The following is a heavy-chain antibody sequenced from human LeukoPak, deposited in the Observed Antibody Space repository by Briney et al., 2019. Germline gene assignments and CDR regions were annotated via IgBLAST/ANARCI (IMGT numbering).Heavy chain of an antibody. CDR3: ARSGFRGYYYYGMDV. CDR1: GGTFSSYA. Sequence: SVKVSCKASGGTFSSYAISWVRQAPGQGLEWMGGIIPIFGTANYAQKFRGRVTITADESTSTAYMELSSLRSEDTAVYYCARSGFRGYYYYGMDVWGQGTTVTVSS. D-gene: IGHD3-9*01. J-gene: IGHJ6*02. CDR2: IIPIFGTA. V-gene: IGHV1-69*13.